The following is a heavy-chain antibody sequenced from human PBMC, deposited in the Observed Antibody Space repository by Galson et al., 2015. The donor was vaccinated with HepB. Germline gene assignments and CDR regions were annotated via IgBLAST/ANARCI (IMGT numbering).Heavy chain of an antibody. D-gene: IGHD3-22*01. CDR2: VTGSGGST. CDR1: GFTFSNYA. V-gene: IGHV3-23*01. Sequence: SLRLSCAASGFTFSNYAMSWVRQAPGKGLEWVSVVTGSGGSTYYADSVKGRFTISRDNSENGLYLQMNSLRAEDTAIYYCAKGTGSSGYNYVTYGMDVWGQGTTVTVSS. J-gene: IGHJ6*02. CDR3: AKGTGSSGYNYVTYGMDV.